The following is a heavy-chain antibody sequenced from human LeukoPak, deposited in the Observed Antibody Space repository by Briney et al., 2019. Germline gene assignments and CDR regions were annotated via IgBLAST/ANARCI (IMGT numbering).Heavy chain of an antibody. V-gene: IGHV4-34*01. CDR1: GGSFSGFY. D-gene: IGHD6-13*01. CDR3: ARHFYSSSWAPFDY. Sequence: SETLSLTCAVYGGSFSGFYWSWIRQPPGKGLEWIGSIYHSGRTYYNPSLKSRVTISVDTSKNQFSLKLSSVTAADAAVYYCARHFYSSSWAPFDYWGQGTLVTVSS. CDR2: IYHSGRT. J-gene: IGHJ4*02.